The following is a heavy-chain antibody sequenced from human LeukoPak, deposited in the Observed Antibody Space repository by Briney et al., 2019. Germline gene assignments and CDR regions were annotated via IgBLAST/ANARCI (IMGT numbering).Heavy chain of an antibody. CDR1: GFSFNSCP. J-gene: IGHJ4*02. CDR2: ISNDGNNK. CDR3: ARPDDSESFYRANHY. D-gene: IGHD3-10*01. V-gene: IGHV3-30*04. Sequence: PGRSLRLSCAASGFSFNSCPMHWVRQAPGKGLEWEAVISNDGNNKYYADSVKGRFTISRDNSNNTLSLQMNGLRVEDTAVYYCARPDDSESFYRANHYWGRGTLVTVS.